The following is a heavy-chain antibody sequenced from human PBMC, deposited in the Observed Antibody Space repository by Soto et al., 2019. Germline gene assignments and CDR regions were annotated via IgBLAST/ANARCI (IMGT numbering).Heavy chain of an antibody. CDR1: GYTFTDYA. Sequence: QAQLVQSGAEAKQPGASVKVSCKASGYTFTDYALHWVRQAPGQGLEWMGWINVGNGNTGYSRKLQGRVTNTRYMSATTAYIEVSSLTSEDTAIYYCAIDGAHYAPFDLWGQGTLVTVSS. CDR2: INVGNGNT. J-gene: IGHJ4*02. V-gene: IGHV1-3*01. CDR3: AIDGAHYAPFDL. D-gene: IGHD3-16*01.